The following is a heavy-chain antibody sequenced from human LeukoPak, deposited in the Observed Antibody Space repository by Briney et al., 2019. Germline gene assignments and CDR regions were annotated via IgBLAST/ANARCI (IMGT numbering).Heavy chain of an antibody. CDR3: AKEHKYSSSWYYFDC. J-gene: IGHJ4*02. CDR2: ISGSGGNT. CDR1: GFTFSSYA. V-gene: IGHV3-23*01. Sequence: GGSLRLSCAASGFTFSSYAMSWVRQAPGKGLEWVSAISGSGGNTCYADSVKGRFTISRDNSKSMLYLQMNSLRAEDTAIYYCAKEHKYSSSWYYFDCWGQGTLVTVSS. D-gene: IGHD6-13*01.